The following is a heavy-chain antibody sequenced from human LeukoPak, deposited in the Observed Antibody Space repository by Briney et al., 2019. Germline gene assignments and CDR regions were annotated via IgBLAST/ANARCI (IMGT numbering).Heavy chain of an antibody. V-gene: IGHV3-21*01. Sequence: GGSLTLSCAAPGVTFSSDSMNWVRQAPGKGLEWVSFISSSYNYLYYADSVQGRFTISRDNAQISLYLQMTSLRAEDPAVYYCARDLLGTLVRGPIDYGGQGTLVTVS. CDR2: ISSSYNYL. CDR1: GVTFSSDS. J-gene: IGHJ4*02. D-gene: IGHD3-10*01. CDR3: ARDLLGTLVRGPIDY.